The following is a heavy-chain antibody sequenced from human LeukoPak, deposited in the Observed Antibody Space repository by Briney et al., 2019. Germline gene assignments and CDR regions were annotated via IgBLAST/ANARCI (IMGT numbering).Heavy chain of an antibody. CDR1: GFTFSNAW. CDR2: IKSKTDGGTT. CDR3: TTAAGITMIVVEDI. J-gene: IGHJ3*02. D-gene: IGHD3-22*01. Sequence: GGSPRLSCAASGFTFSNAWMSWVRQAPGKGLEWVGRIKSKTDGGTTDYAAPVKGRFTISRDDSKNTLYLQMNSLKTEDTAVYYCTTAAGITMIVVEDIWGQGTMVTVSS. V-gene: IGHV3-15*01.